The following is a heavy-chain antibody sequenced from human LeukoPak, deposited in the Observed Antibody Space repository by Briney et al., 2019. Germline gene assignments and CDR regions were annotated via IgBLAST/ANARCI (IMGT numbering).Heavy chain of an antibody. D-gene: IGHD3-10*01. CDR1: GYSFTSYW. CDR2: IYPGDSDT. Sequence: GGSLKISCKGSGYSFTSYWIGWVRQMPGKGLEWMGIIYPGDSDTRYSPSFQGQVTISADKSISTAYLQWSSLKASDTAMYYCARVTMVRGVIRRIDYWGQGTLVTVSS. V-gene: IGHV5-51*01. J-gene: IGHJ4*02. CDR3: ARVTMVRGVIRRIDY.